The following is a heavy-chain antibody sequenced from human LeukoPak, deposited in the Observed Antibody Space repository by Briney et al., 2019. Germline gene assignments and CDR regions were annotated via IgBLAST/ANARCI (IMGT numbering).Heavy chain of an antibody. J-gene: IGHJ3*01. D-gene: IGHD3-22*01. CDR2: ICPGDSDT. Sequence: KNGESLEISCKGSGYSFTSYWIGWVRQMPGKGLEWMGIICPGDSDTRYSPSFQGQVTISADKSISTAYLQWSSLKASDTAMYYCARGSRVFAHSDSCGYYSAFDLWGQGTMVTVSS. V-gene: IGHV5-51*01. CDR1: GYSFTSYW. CDR3: ARGSRVFAHSDSCGYYSAFDL.